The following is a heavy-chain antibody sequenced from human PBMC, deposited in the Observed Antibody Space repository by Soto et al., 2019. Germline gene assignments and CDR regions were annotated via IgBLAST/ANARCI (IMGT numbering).Heavy chain of an antibody. V-gene: IGHV3-23*01. Sequence: PGGSLRLACAASGFTFSDYAMTWVRQAPGKGLEWVSAISGSGGSKYYADSVRGRFTISRDNPKNTLYLQMNSLRAEDTAVYYCAKDSSQQLGWYWGQGTLVTRLL. D-gene: IGHD6-6*01. J-gene: IGHJ4*02. CDR2: ISGSGGSK. CDR3: AKDSSQQLGWY. CDR1: GFTFSDYA.